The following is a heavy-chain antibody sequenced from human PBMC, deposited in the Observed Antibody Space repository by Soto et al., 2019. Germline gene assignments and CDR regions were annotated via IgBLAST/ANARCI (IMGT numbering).Heavy chain of an antibody. CDR3: AKDLQTSSWVNWYSDL. Sequence: QVQLVESGGGVVPPGRSLRLSCAASGFTFSSYGMHWVRQAPGKGLEWVAIISYDASNKYYSDSVKGRFTISRDNSKNTLYLKMNSLRAEDRAVYYCAKDLQTSSWVNWYSDLWGRGTLVTVSS. CDR2: ISYDASNK. D-gene: IGHD6-13*01. V-gene: IGHV3-30*18. CDR1: GFTFSSYG. J-gene: IGHJ2*01.